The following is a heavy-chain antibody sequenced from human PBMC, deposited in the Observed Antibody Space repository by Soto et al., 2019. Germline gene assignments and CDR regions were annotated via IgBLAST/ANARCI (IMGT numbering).Heavy chain of an antibody. J-gene: IGHJ6*02. D-gene: IGHD3-9*01. V-gene: IGHV3-9*01. Sequence: PGGSLRLSCAASGFTFDDYAMYWVRQGPGKGLEWVSGISWDSGRIGYADSVKGRFTISRDNAKNSLYLQMNSLRPGDTALYYCAREFRYFDWLLQGSSGLDVWGQGTTVTVSS. CDR3: AREFRYFDWLLQGSSGLDV. CDR1: GFTFDDYA. CDR2: ISWDSGRI.